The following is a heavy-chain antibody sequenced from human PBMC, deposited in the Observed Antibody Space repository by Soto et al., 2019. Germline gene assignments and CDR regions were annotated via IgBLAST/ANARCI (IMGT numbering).Heavy chain of an antibody. J-gene: IGHJ3*02. Sequence: EVQLLESGGGLVQPGGSLRLSCAASGFTFSSYAMRWVRQAPGKGLEWVTAISGSGGSTYYADSVKGRFTISRDNSKNTLYLQMNSLRAEDTAVYYCAQLGVVEYSSSESAFHIWGQGTMVTVSS. V-gene: IGHV3-23*01. CDR1: GFTFSSYA. CDR3: AQLGVVEYSSSESAFHI. D-gene: IGHD6-6*01. CDR2: ISGSGGST.